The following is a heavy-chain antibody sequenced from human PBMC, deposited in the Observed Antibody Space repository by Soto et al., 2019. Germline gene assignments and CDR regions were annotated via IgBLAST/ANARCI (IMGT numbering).Heavy chain of an antibody. D-gene: IGHD3-3*01. CDR1: GFTFSSYA. J-gene: IGHJ3*02. CDR3: ATVRFLEWLPNDAFDI. Sequence: GSLRLSCAASGFTFSSYAMSWVRQAPGKGPEWVSAISGSGGSTYYADSVKGRFTISRDNSKNTLYLQMNSLRAEDTAVYYCATVRFLEWLPNDAFDIWGQGTMVTVSS. V-gene: IGHV3-23*01. CDR2: ISGSGGST.